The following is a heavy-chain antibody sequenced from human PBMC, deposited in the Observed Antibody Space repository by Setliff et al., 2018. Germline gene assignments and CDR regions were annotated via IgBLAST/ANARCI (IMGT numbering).Heavy chain of an antibody. Sequence: PSETLSLTCNVSGVSISSYYWSWIRQAPGKGLESLGYIQNSGGINYNPSLKSRVTISVDTSTNQFSLNLSSVTAADTAVYYCARANKKLDYYYYYYMDVWGKGTTVTVSS. D-gene: IGHD1-1*01. CDR3: ARANKKLDYYYYYYMDV. J-gene: IGHJ6*03. V-gene: IGHV4-59*08. CDR2: IQNSGGI. CDR1: GVSISSYY.